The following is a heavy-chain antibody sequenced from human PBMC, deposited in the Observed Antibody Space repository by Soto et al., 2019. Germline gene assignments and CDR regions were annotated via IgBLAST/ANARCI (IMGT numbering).Heavy chain of an antibody. CDR3: ARDGGYSPDY. Sequence: QVQLQESGPGLVKPSQTLSLTCTVSGDSISSGTSYWSWIRHLPGKGLEWIGYIYYTGSTYYNPSRKSRVIISVDTSKNQFSLKLSSVTAADTAVYYCARDGGYSPDYWGQGTLVTVSS. CDR1: GDSISSGTSY. D-gene: IGHD1-26*01. J-gene: IGHJ4*02. V-gene: IGHV4-31*03. CDR2: IYYTGST.